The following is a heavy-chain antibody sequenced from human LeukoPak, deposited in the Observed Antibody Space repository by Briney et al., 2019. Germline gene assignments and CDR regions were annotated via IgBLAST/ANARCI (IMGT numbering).Heavy chain of an antibody. CDR3: AGDRNSDWYSPLDY. D-gene: IGHD6-19*01. V-gene: IGHV3-23*01. Sequence: PGGSLRLSCAASGFTFSNYAMSWVRQAPGKGLEWVSAIGGSGSSTYYADSVKGRFTISRDNSKNTLWLQMNSLRAEDTAVYYCAGDRNSDWYSPLDYWGQGSQVTVSP. J-gene: IGHJ4*02. CDR1: GFTFSNYA. CDR2: IGGSGSST.